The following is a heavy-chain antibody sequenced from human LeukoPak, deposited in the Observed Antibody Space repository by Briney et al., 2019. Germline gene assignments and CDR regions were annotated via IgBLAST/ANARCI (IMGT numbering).Heavy chain of an antibody. CDR1: GGSFSGYD. D-gene: IGHD2-2*01. Sequence: LSDTLSLTCAVYGGSFSGYDWSWIRQPPGKGLEWIGEINHSVSTNCNPSLKSRVTISVDTSKNQFSLKLSSVTAADTAVYYCERGRVGIVVVPAAKGKLRWFAPWGQGTLVTVSS. CDR2: INHSVST. J-gene: IGHJ5*02. V-gene: IGHV4-34*01. CDR3: ERGRVGIVVVPAAKGKLRWFAP.